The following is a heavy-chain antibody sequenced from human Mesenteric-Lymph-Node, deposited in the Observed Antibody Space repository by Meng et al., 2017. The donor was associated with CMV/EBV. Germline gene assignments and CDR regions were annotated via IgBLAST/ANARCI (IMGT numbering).Heavy chain of an antibody. CDR2: IYYSGST. Sequence: TVSGDSISSGDYYWSWSRQHPGKGLEWIGYIYYSGSTYYNPSLKSRVTISVDTSKNQFSLKLSSVTAADTAVYYCARDRVLGSGFDPWGQGTLVTVSS. J-gene: IGHJ5*02. CDR3: ARDRVLGSGFDP. D-gene: IGHD3-3*02. V-gene: IGHV4-31*02. CDR1: GDSISSGDYY.